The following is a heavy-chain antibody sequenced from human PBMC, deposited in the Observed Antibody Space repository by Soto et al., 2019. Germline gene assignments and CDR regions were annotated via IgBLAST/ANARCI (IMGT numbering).Heavy chain of an antibody. J-gene: IGHJ4*02. CDR2: ISYSTSHI. D-gene: IGHD1-26*01. CDR1: GITFSSYG. CDR3: AGHLASRYSDSWYKGWHVDY. Sequence: EVQLVASGGGLVKPGGSLRLSCVTSGITFSSYGMNWVRQAPGKGLEWVSSISYSTSHIYYADSVRGRFTISRDNAKNSLYLQMDSLRAEDTAMYYCAGHLASRYSDSWYKGWHVDYWGQGTLVTVSS. V-gene: IGHV3-21*01.